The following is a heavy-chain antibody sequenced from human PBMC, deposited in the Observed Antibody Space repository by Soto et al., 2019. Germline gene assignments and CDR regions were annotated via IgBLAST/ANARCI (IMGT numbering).Heavy chain of an antibody. D-gene: IGHD6-6*01. CDR2: ISYDGSNK. J-gene: IGHJ6*02. CDR1: GFTFSSYG. Sequence: GGSLRLSCAASGFTFSSYGMHWVRQAPGKGLEWVAVISYDGSNKYYADSVKGRFTISRDNSKNTLYLQMNSLRAEDTAVYYCAKDRYSSPSGPEYSSRPKNQYYYYYYGMDVWGQGTTVTVSS. V-gene: IGHV3-30*18. CDR3: AKDRYSSPSGPEYSSRPKNQYYYYYYGMDV.